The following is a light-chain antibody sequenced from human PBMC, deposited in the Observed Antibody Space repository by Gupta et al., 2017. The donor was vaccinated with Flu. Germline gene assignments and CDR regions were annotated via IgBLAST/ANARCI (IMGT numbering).Light chain of an antibody. CDR1: SSDIGGYSG. CDR3: SSFTSANSHVV. Sequence: SALSHPASGSGPPGQSIVISCTGSSSDIGGYSGHSEYQQHPGKVPKLILCEVSNRPSGISTRFSGSKSGNTASLTISGLQAGDEGLYYCSSFTSANSHVVLGGGTNVTVL. J-gene: IGLJ2*01. V-gene: IGLV2-14*01. CDR2: EVS.